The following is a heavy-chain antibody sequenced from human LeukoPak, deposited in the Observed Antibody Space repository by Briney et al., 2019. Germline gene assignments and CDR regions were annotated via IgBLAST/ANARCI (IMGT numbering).Heavy chain of an antibody. CDR3: AKGSGTTYRYNWFDP. D-gene: IGHD1-26*01. J-gene: IGHJ5*02. CDR2: ISASGDST. CDR1: GFTFSTYA. V-gene: IGHV3-23*01. Sequence: GGYLRLSCAASGFTFSTYAMTWVRQAPGKGLEWVSAISASGDSTHYADSVKGRFTISRDNSKNTLYLQMKSLRAEDTALYYCAKGSGTTYRYNWFDPWGQGALVTVSS.